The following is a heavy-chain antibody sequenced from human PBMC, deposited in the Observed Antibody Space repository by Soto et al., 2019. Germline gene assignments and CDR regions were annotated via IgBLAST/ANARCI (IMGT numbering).Heavy chain of an antibody. J-gene: IGHJ6*02. Sequence: GGSLRLSCAASGFTFSSYAMSWVRQAPGKGLEWVSAISGSGGSTYYADSVKGRFTISRDNSKNTLYLQMNSLRAEDTAVYYCAKVFYDFWSEDYYGMDVWGQGTTVTVSS. V-gene: IGHV3-23*01. CDR3: AKVFYDFWSEDYYGMDV. CDR1: GFTFSSYA. CDR2: ISGSGGST. D-gene: IGHD3-3*01.